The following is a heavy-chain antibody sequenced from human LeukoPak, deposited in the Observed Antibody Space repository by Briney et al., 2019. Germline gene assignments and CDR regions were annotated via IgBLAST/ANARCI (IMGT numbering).Heavy chain of an antibody. D-gene: IGHD3-3*02. CDR3: AREHISIIRGFDK. V-gene: IGHV4-59*01. CDR1: GASTRSYY. CDR2: IYYSGNT. Sequence: PSETLSPTCSLSGASTRSYYWRSVRQPPGKGLELIGYIYYSGNTNYNPSLKSRVTISIDTSKKQFSLKLTSVTAADTAVYYCAREHISIIRGFDKWGQGTLVTVSS. J-gene: IGHJ4*02.